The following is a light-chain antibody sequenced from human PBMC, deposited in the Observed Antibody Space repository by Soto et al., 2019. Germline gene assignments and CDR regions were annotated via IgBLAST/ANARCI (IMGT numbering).Light chain of an antibody. Sequence: EIVLTQSPGTPSLSPGERATLSCRASQSVSDNYLAWYQQEPGQAPRLLIYGASNRATGIPDRFSGSGSGTDFTLTISRLEPEDFAVYYCQEYGSSPMAFGQGTKVDIK. V-gene: IGKV3-20*01. CDR2: GAS. CDR3: QEYGSSPMA. J-gene: IGKJ1*01. CDR1: QSVSDNY.